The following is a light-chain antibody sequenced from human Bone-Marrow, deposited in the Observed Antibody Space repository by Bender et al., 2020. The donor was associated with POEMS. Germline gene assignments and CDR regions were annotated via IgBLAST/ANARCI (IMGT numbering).Light chain of an antibody. Sequence: QSVLTQPPSVSGTPGQRVTISCSGSGSNIGGYPVNWYQQLPGTAPRLLISANSNRPSGVPDRFSGSKSGTSASLAITGLQPEDEADYYCQSYDTSLRGVLFGGGTKLTVL. V-gene: IGLV1-40*01. CDR3: QSYDTSLRGVL. J-gene: IGLJ2*01. CDR2: ANS. CDR1: GSNIGGYP.